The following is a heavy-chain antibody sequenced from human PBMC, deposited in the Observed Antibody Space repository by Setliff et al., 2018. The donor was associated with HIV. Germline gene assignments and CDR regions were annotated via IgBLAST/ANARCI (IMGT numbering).Heavy chain of an antibody. CDR1: GASFSGYY. CDR3: ATADFPPPSYIWESYRSGAFDI. D-gene: IGHD3-16*02. CDR2: INLSRST. V-gene: IGHV4-34*01. J-gene: IGHJ3*02. Sequence: SETLSLTCAVYGASFSGYYWSWIRQPPGKGLEWIGEINLSRSTDYNPSLKSRVTISVDTSKNQFSLRLSSVTAGDTAVYYCATADFPPPSYIWESYRSGAFDIWGQGTMVTVS.